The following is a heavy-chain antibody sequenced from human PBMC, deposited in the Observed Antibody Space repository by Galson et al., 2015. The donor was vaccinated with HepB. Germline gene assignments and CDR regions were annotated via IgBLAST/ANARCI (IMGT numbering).Heavy chain of an antibody. D-gene: IGHD6-19*01. J-gene: IGHJ6*02. Sequence: SVKVSCKASGYTFTSYAMHWVRQAPGQRLEWMGWINAGNGNTKYSQKFQGRVTITRDTSASTAYMELSSLRSEDTAVYYCARDGGAVAADGAFYYYGMDVWGQGTTVTVSS. CDR2: INAGNGNT. CDR3: ARDGGAVAADGAFYYYGMDV. CDR1: GYTFTSYA. V-gene: IGHV1-3*01.